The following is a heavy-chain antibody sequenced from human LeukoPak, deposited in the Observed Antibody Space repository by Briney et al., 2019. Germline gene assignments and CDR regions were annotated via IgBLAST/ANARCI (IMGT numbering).Heavy chain of an antibody. J-gene: IGHJ6*04. Sequence: PSETLSLTCAVYGGSFSGYYWSWIRQPPGKGLEWIGKINHSGSTNYNPSLKSRVTISVDTSKNQFSLKLSSVTAADTAVYYCASGGYRHGYYYGMDVWGKGTTVTVSS. V-gene: IGHV4-34*01. CDR3: ASGGYRHGYYYGMDV. CDR2: INHSGST. CDR1: GGSFSGYY. D-gene: IGHD5-18*01.